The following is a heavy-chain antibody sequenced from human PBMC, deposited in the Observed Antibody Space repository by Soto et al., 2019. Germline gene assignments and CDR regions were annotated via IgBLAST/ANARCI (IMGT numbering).Heavy chain of an antibody. CDR1: GFTFKSFG. D-gene: IGHD2-15*01. V-gene: IGHV3-30*18. CDR3: AKDVAATPRNFFGC. J-gene: IGHJ4*02. CDR2: ISYDGKIK. Sequence: QVHLVESGGGVVQPGKSLRLSCAASGFTFKSFGMHWVRQTPGKGLEWVAVISYDGKIKNYTDSVKGRFAVSRDNPKNTLYLQIDSLRIEDTALYYCAKDVAATPRNFFGCWGQGTLVTVSS.